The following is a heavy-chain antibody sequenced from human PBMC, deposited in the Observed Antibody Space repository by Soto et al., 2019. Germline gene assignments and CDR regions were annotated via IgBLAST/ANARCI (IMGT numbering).Heavy chain of an antibody. CDR1: GFTFSTYG. Sequence: QVQVVESGRGVVQPGRSLRLSCAASGFTFSTYGMHWVRQAPGKGLEWVALVWSDGSKKYYADSVKGRFTISRDHSKDTLHLQMNSLRAEDTAVSYFVRVFDTYYFDLWGQVTLVTVST. D-gene: IGHD3-9*01. J-gene: IGHJ4*02. CDR2: VWSDGSKK. CDR3: VRVFDTYYFDL. V-gene: IGHV3-33*01.